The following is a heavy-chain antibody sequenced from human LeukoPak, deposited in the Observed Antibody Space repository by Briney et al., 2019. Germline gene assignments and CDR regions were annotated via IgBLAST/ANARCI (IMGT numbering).Heavy chain of an antibody. CDR2: MNPNSGNT. CDR1: GYTFTSYD. J-gene: IGHJ1*01. V-gene: IGHV1-8*03. Sequence: ASVKVSCKASGYTFTSYDINWVRQATGQGLEWMGWMNPNSGNTGYAQKFQGRVTITRNTSTSTAYMELSSLRSEDTAVYYCARSAKFTRSYGSLEYFQHWGQGTLVTVSS. D-gene: IGHD5-18*01. CDR3: ARSAKFTRSYGSLEYFQH.